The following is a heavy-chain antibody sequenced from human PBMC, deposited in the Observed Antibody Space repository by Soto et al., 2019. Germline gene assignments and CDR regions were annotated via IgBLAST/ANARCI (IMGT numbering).Heavy chain of an antibody. D-gene: IGHD3-16*01. Sequence: QVQLVESGGGVVQPGRSLRLSCAASGFTFSSYGMHWVRQAPGKGLEWVAVISYDGSNKYYADSVKGRFTISRDNSKNTLYLQMNSLRAEDTAVYYCARDRGEMAQPPYYYYYGMDVWGQGTTVTVSS. J-gene: IGHJ6*02. CDR1: GFTFSSYG. V-gene: IGHV3-30*03. CDR3: ARDRGEMAQPPYYYYYGMDV. CDR2: ISYDGSNK.